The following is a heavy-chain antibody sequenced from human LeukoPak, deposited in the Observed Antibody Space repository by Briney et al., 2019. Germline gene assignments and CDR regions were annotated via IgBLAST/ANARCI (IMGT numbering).Heavy chain of an antibody. CDR1: GFTFSSYT. J-gene: IGHJ4*02. CDR2: ITSSSSYI. CDR3: AKDSSGLNHFDY. Sequence: GGSLRLSCAASGFTFSSYTMNWVRQAPGKGLEWVSSITSSSSYIYYADSVKGRFTISRDNSKNTLYLQMNSLRAEDTAVYYCAKDSSGLNHFDYWGQGTLVTVSS. V-gene: IGHV3-21*04. D-gene: IGHD6-19*01.